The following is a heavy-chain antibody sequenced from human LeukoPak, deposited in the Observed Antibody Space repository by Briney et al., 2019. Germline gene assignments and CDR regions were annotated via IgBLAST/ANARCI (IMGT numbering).Heavy chain of an antibody. J-gene: IGHJ4*02. CDR3: ARIDSRGSLQYFDY. V-gene: IGHV4-38-2*02. Sequence: SETLSLTCTVSGSAFSSVYFWGWIRQPPGKGLEWIGSIYYTGSAFYNPSLKSRVAISVDTSKNQFSLNLTSVTAADTAVYYCARIDSRGSLQYFDYWGQGTLVTVSS. CDR1: GSAFSSVYF. D-gene: IGHD3-22*01. CDR2: IYYTGSA.